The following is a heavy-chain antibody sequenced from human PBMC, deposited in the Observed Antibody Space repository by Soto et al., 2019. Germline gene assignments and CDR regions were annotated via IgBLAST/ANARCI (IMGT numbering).Heavy chain of an antibody. Sequence: TSETLSLTCTVSGGSISSSSYYWSWIRQPPGKGLEWIGEIDHSGSTNYNPSLKSRVTISVDTSKNQFSLKLSSVTAADTAVYYCARWKFLEWLGTYYYYGMDVWGQGTTVTVSS. V-gene: IGHV4-39*07. CDR2: IDHSGST. CDR1: GGSISSSSYY. J-gene: IGHJ6*02. CDR3: ARWKFLEWLGTYYYYGMDV. D-gene: IGHD3-3*01.